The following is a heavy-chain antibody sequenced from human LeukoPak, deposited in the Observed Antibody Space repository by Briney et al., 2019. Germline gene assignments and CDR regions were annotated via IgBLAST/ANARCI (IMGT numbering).Heavy chain of an antibody. CDR1: GFTFGTYA. Sequence: GGSLRLSCAASGFTFGTYAMNWVRQAPGKGLEWVSYISSSSSTKYFPDSVKGRFTISRDNAKNTPYLQMKSLRDEDTAVYYCAKLSCDTSAYLEDYWGEGALFIVSS. CDR3: AKLSCDTSAYLEDY. D-gene: IGHD3-22*01. CDR2: ISSSSSTK. J-gene: IGHJ4*02. V-gene: IGHV3-48*02.